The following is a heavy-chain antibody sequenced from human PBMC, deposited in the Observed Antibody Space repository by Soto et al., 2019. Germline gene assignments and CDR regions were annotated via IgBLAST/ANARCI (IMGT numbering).Heavy chain of an antibody. CDR3: ARDPLWFGESYGMDV. Sequence: QVQLVQSGAEVKKPGASVKVSCKASSYTFRSYGISWVRQAPGQGLEWMGWISAYNGNTDYAQKLQGRVTMTTDTSTRTAYMNLRSLRSDDTAVYYCARDPLWFGESYGMDVWGQGTTVTVS. V-gene: IGHV1-18*01. CDR2: ISAYNGNT. J-gene: IGHJ6*02. D-gene: IGHD3-10*01. CDR1: SYTFRSYG.